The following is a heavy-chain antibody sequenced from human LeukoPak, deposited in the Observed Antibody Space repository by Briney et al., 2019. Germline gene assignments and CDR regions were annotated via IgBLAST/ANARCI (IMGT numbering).Heavy chain of an antibody. CDR1: GYTFTSYD. J-gene: IGHJ5*02. Sequence: ASVKVSCKASGYTFTSYDINWVRQATGQGLECMGWMNPNSGNTGYAQKFQGRVTITRNTSISTAYTELSSLRSEDRAVYYCARGNDDFGSGSYTGAWFDPWGQGTLVTVSS. V-gene: IGHV1-8*03. CDR3: ARGNDDFGSGSYTGAWFDP. CDR2: MNPNSGNT. D-gene: IGHD3-3*01.